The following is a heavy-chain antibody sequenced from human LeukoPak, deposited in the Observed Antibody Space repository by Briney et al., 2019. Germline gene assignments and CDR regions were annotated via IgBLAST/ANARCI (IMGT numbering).Heavy chain of an antibody. CDR3: ARSRPDRGGYSSGWYEVLRADDAFDI. Sequence: GASVKVSCKASGYTFTSYDINWVRQATGQGLEWMGWMNPNSGNTGYAQKFQGRVTMTRNTSISTAYMELSSLRSEDTAVYYCARSRPDRGGYSSGWYEVLRADDAFDIWGQGTMVTVSS. V-gene: IGHV1-8*01. CDR1: GYTFTSYD. D-gene: IGHD6-19*01. CDR2: MNPNSGNT. J-gene: IGHJ3*02.